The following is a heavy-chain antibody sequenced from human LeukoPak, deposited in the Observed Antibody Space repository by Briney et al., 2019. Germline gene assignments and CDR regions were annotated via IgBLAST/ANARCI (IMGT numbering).Heavy chain of an antibody. CDR3: AKALSDYGARAEYFQH. D-gene: IGHD4-17*01. Sequence: PGGSLRLSCAASGFTFSSYAMSWVRQAPGKGLECVAGISYDGSNKYYADSVKGRFTISRDNSKNTLYLQMNSLRAEDTAVYYCAKALSDYGARAEYFQHWGQGTLVTVSS. CDR2: ISYDGSNK. CDR1: GFTFSSYA. V-gene: IGHV3-30*18. J-gene: IGHJ1*01.